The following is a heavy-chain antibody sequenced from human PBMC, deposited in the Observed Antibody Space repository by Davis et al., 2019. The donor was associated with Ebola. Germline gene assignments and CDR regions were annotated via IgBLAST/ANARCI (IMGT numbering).Heavy chain of an antibody. CDR1: GYSFATYW. J-gene: IGHJ6*02. D-gene: IGHD6-6*01. CDR3: ARWGIAARLPYYYYYGMDV. V-gene: IGHV5-51*01. CDR2: IYPGDSDT. Sequence: GESLKISCQASGYSFATYWIGWVRQMPGKGLEWMGIIYPGDSDTRYSPSFQGQVTISADKSISTAYLQWSSLKASDTAMYYCARWGIAARLPYYYYYGMDVWGQGTTVTVSS.